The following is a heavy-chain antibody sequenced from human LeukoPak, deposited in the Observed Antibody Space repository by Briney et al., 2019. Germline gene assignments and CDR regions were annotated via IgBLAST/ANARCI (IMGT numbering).Heavy chain of an antibody. CDR3: ARPTPLRGYSGYDVPFDY. CDR2: IYPGDSDT. CDR1: GGTFSSYA. Sequence: ASVKVSCKASGGTFSSYAISWVRQAPGQGLEWMGIIYPGDSDTRYSPSFQGQVTISADKSISTAYLQWSSLKASDTAMYYCARPTPLRGYSGYDVPFDYWGQGTLVTVSS. V-gene: IGHV5-51*01. J-gene: IGHJ4*02. D-gene: IGHD5-12*01.